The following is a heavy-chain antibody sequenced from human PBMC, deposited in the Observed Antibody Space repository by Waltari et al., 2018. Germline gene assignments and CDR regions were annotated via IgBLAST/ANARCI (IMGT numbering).Heavy chain of an antibody. D-gene: IGHD2-2*01. CDR3: ASRIVVVPAATRYYYYGMDV. CDR1: GFTFSSYE. CDR2: ISSSGSTI. V-gene: IGHV3-48*03. Sequence: EVQLVESGGGLVQPGGSLRLSCAASGFTFSSYEMNWVRQAPGKGLEWVSYISSSGSTIYYGDAVKGRFTMSRGNAKNSLYLQMNSLRAEDTAVYYCASRIVVVPAATRYYYYGMDVWGQGTTVTVSS. J-gene: IGHJ6*02.